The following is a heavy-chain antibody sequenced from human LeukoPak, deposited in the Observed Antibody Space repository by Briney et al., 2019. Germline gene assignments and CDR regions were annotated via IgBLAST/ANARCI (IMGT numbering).Heavy chain of an antibody. J-gene: IGHJ5*02. CDR1: GGSISSSYY. CDR2: IYYSGST. D-gene: IGHD3-3*01. Sequence: SETLSLTCIVSGGSISSSYYWGWIRQPPGKGLEWIGSIYYSGSTYYNPSLKSRVTISVDTSKNQFSLKLSSVTAADTAVYYCARHAGWELRFLQNWFDPWGQGTLVTVSS. CDR3: ARHAGWELRFLQNWFDP. V-gene: IGHV4-39*01.